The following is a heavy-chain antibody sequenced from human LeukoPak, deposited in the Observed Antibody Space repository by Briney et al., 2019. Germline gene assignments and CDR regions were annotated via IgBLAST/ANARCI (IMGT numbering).Heavy chain of an antibody. Sequence: SETLSLTCTVSGGSISSSGYYWGWIRQPPGKGLEWIGSIYYSGSTYYNPSLKSRVTISVDTSKNQFSLKLSSVTAADTAVYYCARHDGATIFDYWGQGTLVTVSS. D-gene: IGHD5-24*01. CDR3: ARHDGATIFDY. J-gene: IGHJ4*02. CDR2: IYYSGST. V-gene: IGHV4-39*01. CDR1: GGSISSSGYY.